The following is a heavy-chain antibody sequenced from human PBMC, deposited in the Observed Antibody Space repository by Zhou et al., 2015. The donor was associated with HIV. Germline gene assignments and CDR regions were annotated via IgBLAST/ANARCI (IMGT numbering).Heavy chain of an antibody. D-gene: IGHD2-2*01. CDR2: INPSGGST. CDR3: AREVVVVPAAMVARTDYYYGMDV. CDR1: GYTFTSYY. J-gene: IGHJ6*02. V-gene: IGHV1-46*01. Sequence: QVQLVQSGAEVKKPGASVKVSCKASGYTFTSYYMHWVRQAPGQGLEWMGIINPSGGSTSYAQKFQGRVTMTRDTSTSTVYMELSSLRSEDTAVYYCAREVVVVPAAMVARTDYYYGMDVWGQGTTVTVSS.